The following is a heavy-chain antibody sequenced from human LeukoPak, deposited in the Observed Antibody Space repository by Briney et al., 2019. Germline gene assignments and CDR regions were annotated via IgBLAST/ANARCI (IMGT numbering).Heavy chain of an antibody. Sequence: GGSLRLSCVVSGFTFSNAWMTWVRQAPGKGLEWVGRIKNKTEGGATDDIAPVKGRFIISRDDSKNTLYLQMDSLQTEDTAVYYCATVDIVSTIRSWGQGTLVTVPS. CDR2: IKNKTEGGAT. CDR3: ATVDIVSTIRS. V-gene: IGHV3-15*01. D-gene: IGHD5/OR15-5a*01. J-gene: IGHJ5*02. CDR1: GFTFSNAW.